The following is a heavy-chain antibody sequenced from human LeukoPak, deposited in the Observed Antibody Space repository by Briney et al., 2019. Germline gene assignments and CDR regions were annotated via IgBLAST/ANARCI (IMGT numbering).Heavy chain of an antibody. V-gene: IGHV4-30-4*08. CDR1: GGSISSGGYY. Sequence: SQTLSLTCTVSGGSISSGGYYWSWIRQPPGKGLEWIGYIYYSGSTYYNPSLKSRVTISVDTSKNQFSLKLSSVTAADTAVYYCARVYGDPPYYYYGMDVWGQGTTVTVSS. J-gene: IGHJ6*02. CDR2: IYYSGST. D-gene: IGHD4-17*01. CDR3: ARVYGDPPYYYYGMDV.